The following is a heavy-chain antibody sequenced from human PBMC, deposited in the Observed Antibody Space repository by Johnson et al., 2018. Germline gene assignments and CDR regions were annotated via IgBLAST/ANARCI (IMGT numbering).Heavy chain of an antibody. Sequence: EVQLVESGGGFAKPGRSLRLSCATSGFTFDDFAMSWFRQAPGKGLEWVCFIRSKGYGGTPEYAASVKGRFTILREDSKSIAYLQRNSLKTEDTTVYFCSRSLCRGAPTPWDYWGQGTLVTVSS. CDR1: GFTFDDFA. CDR2: IRSKGYGGTP. D-gene: IGHD1-26*01. J-gene: IGHJ4*02. CDR3: SRSLCRGAPTPWDY. V-gene: IGHV3-49*05.